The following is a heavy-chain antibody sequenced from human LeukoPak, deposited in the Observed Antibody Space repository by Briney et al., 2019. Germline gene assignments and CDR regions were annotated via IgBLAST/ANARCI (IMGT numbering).Heavy chain of an antibody. CDR1: EFTFSSYS. J-gene: IGHJ6*03. V-gene: IGHV3-21*01. Sequence: GGSLRLSCAASEFTFSSYSMNWVRQAPGKGLEWVSSISSSTSYLYYADSVKGRFTISRDNSKNTLYLQMNSLRAEDTALYFCARDPYSGNYGNYYYYYMDVWGKGTTVTISS. CDR3: ARDPYSGNYGNYYYYYMDV. D-gene: IGHD1-26*01. CDR2: ISSSTSYL.